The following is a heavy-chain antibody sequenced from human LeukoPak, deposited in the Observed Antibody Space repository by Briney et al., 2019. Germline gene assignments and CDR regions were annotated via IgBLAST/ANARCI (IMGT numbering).Heavy chain of an antibody. CDR2: ISRSGSTV. CDR3: ASPRFGYSYGTYDY. CDR1: GFTFSDYY. Sequence: GGSLRLSCAASGFTFSDYYMSWIRQAPGKGLEWVSYISRSGSTVYYADSVKGRFTIPRDNAKNSLYLQMNSLRAEDTAVYYCASPRFGYSYGTYDYWGQGTLVTVSS. D-gene: IGHD5-18*01. J-gene: IGHJ4*02. V-gene: IGHV3-11*01.